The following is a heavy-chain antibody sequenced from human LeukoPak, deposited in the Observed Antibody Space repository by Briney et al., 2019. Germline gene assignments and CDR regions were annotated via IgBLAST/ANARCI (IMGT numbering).Heavy chain of an antibody. D-gene: IGHD2-2*01. V-gene: IGHV3-7*01. Sequence: GGSLKLSCAASGFTFSSYWMSWVRQAPGKGLEWVANIKQDGSEKYYVDSVKGRFTISRDTAKNSLYLQMNSLRAEDTAVYYCARGGTRGCYFDYWGQGTLVTVSS. J-gene: IGHJ4*02. CDR2: IKQDGSEK. CDR3: ARGGTRGCYFDY. CDR1: GFTFSSYW.